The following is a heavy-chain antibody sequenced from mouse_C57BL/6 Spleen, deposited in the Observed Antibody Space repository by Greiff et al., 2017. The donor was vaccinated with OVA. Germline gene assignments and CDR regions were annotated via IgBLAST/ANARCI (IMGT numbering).Heavy chain of an antibody. CDR2: INPNNGGT. CDR3: ARQGGYYLAWFAY. V-gene: IGHV1-26*01. D-gene: IGHD2-3*01. Sequence: EVQLQQSGPELVKPGASVKISCKASGYTFTDYYMNWVKQSHGKSLEWIGDINPNNGGTSYNQKFKGKATLTVDKSSSTAYMELRSLTSEDSAVYYCARQGGYYLAWFAYWGQGTLVTVSA. CDR1: GYTFTDYY. J-gene: IGHJ3*01.